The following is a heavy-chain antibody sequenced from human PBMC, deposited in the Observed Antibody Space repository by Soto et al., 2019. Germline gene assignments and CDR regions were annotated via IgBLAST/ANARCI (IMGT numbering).Heavy chain of an antibody. CDR3: ARDGAGYSYGTYRAPGYYGMDV. J-gene: IGHJ6*02. Sequence: GGSLRLSCAASGFTFSSYWMHWVRQAPGKGLVWVSRINSDGSSTSYADSVKGRFTISRDNAKNTLYLQMNSLRAEDTAVYYCARDGAGYSYGTYRAPGYYGMDVWGQGTTVTVSS. CDR2: INSDGSST. CDR1: GFTFSSYW. V-gene: IGHV3-74*01. D-gene: IGHD5-18*01.